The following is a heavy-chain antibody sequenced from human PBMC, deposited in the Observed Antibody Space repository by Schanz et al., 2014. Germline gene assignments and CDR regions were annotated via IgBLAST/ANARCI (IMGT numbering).Heavy chain of an antibody. J-gene: IGHJ4*02. Sequence: QVQLVQSGAEVKKPGASVKVSCKSSGYTFTDYYMQRVRQAPGQGLEWLGTIFLNDGGTHSAEKFQGRIIMTRDTSTSTVYLDLSSLRSEDTAVYYCARERPRKGDFDYWGQGTLVTVSS. CDR2: IFLNDGGT. CDR3: ARERPRKGDFDY. V-gene: IGHV1-46*01. D-gene: IGHD1-26*01. CDR1: GYTFTDYY.